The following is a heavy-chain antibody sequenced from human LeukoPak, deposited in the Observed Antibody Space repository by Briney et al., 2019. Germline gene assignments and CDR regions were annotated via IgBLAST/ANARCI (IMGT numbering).Heavy chain of an antibody. V-gene: IGHV3-7*03. CDR1: XFTXSXYW. Sequence: GSXXLXCXAXXFTXSXYWMNWARQAPGKGLEWVASINHNGNVNYYVDSVKGRFTISRDNAKNSLYLQMSNLRAEDTAVYFCARGGGLDVWGQGATVTVSS. J-gene: IGHJ6*02. CDR2: INHNGNVN. D-gene: IGHD3-16*01. CDR3: ARGGGLDV.